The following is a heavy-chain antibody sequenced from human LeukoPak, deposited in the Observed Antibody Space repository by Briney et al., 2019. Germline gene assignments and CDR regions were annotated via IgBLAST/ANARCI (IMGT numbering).Heavy chain of an antibody. J-gene: IGHJ4*02. CDR3: ARGKGENSGYDYFDY. V-gene: IGHV3-20*04. CDR1: GFTFDDYG. Sequence: GRSLRLSCAASGFTFDDYGMSWVRQAPGKGLEWVSGINWNGGSTGYADSVKGRFTISRDNAKNSLYLQMNSLRAEDTALYYRARGKGENSGYDYFDYRGQGTLVTVSS. D-gene: IGHD5-12*01. CDR2: INWNGGST.